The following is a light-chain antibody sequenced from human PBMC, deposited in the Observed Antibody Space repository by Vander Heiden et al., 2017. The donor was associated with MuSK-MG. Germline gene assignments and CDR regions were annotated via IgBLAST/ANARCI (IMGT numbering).Light chain of an antibody. CDR1: TSNIGTHY. CDR3: GPWDTRLSGGYV. Sequence: QSVLTQPPSVSAAPGQTVTISCSGSTSNIGTHYVSWYQHLPSTAPNLLFYDNNKRPSGSPARFSCSNSGTSATLGITGVPTGDEADYYCGPWDTRLSGGYVFGTGTKVTVL. J-gene: IGLJ1*01. CDR2: DNN. V-gene: IGLV1-51*01.